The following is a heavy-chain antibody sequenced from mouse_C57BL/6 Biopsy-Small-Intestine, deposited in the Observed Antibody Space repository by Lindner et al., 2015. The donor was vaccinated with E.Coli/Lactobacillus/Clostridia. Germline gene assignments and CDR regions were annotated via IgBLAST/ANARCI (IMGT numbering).Heavy chain of an antibody. J-gene: IGHJ2*01. Sequence: VQLQESGPELVKPGASVKISCKASGYSFTGYYMNWVKQSPEKSLEWIGEINPSTGGTTYNQKFKAKATLTVDKSSSTAYMQLKGLTSEDSAVYYCASYDYDGVDYWGQGTTLTVSS. V-gene: IGHV1-42*01. CDR2: INPSTGGT. CDR1: GYSFTGYY. CDR3: ASYDYDGVDY. D-gene: IGHD2-4*01.